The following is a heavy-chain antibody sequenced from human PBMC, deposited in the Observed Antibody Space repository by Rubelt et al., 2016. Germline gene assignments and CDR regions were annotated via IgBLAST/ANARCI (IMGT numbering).Heavy chain of an antibody. D-gene: IGHD3-10*01. J-gene: IGHJ4*02. CDR2: ISGTGDDS. CDR3: AKAIASLIRRGIDH. Sequence: GQGLEWVSSISGTGDDSYYANSVRGRLTISRDNSKSTLYLQRNSLRAEDTAVYYCAKAIASLIRRGIDHWGQGTMVAVSS. V-gene: IGHV3-23*01.